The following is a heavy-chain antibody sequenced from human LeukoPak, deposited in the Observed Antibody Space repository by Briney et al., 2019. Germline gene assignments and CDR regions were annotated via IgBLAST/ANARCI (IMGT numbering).Heavy chain of an antibody. CDR2: IYYSGSS. Sequence: PSETLSLTCTVSGGSISSSSYYWGWIRQPPGKGLEWIGSIYYSGSSYYNPSLKSRVTISVHTSKNQFSLKLSSVTAADTAVYYCARHVDTASDYFDYWGQGTLVTVSS. J-gene: IGHJ4*02. D-gene: IGHD5-18*01. CDR3: ARHVDTASDYFDY. V-gene: IGHV4-39*01. CDR1: GGSISSSSYY.